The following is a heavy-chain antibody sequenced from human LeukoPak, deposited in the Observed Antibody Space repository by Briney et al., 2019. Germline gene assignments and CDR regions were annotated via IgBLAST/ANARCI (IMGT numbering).Heavy chain of an antibody. CDR1: GFTFSSYA. CDR2: ISGSGGST. CDR3: AKDDNYPQDYYYYGMDV. D-gene: IGHD4-4*01. V-gene: IGHV3-23*01. Sequence: GGSLRLSCAASGFTFSSYAMSWVRQAPGKGREWVSAISGSGGSTYYADSVKGRFTISRDNSKNTLYLQMNSLRAEDTAVYYCAKDDNYPQDYYYYGMDVWGQGTTVTVSS. J-gene: IGHJ6*02.